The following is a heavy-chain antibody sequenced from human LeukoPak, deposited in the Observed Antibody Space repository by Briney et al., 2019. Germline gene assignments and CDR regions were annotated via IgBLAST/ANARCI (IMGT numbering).Heavy chain of an antibody. V-gene: IGHV3-66*02. J-gene: IGHJ6*02. CDR3: AKAHTYYYYYGMDV. CDR1: GFTVSSNY. CDR2: IYTGGST. Sequence: GGSLRLSCAASGFTVSSNYMSWVRQAPGKGLEWVSAIYTGGSTYYADSVKGRFTISRDNSKNTLYLQMNSLRAEDTAVYYCAKAHTYYYYYGMDVWGQGTTVTVSS.